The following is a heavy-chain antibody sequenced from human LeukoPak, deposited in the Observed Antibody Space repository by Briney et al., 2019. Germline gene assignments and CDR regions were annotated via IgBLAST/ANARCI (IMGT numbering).Heavy chain of an antibody. CDR1: GDSISSSSYY. CDR2: MYYSGNT. V-gene: IGHV4-39*07. J-gene: IGHJ5*02. CDR3: ARDLGVVPAWGWFDP. D-gene: IGHD2-2*01. Sequence: SETLSLTCTVSGDSISSSSYYWGWIRQPPGKGLEWIGTMYYSGNTYYNPSLKSRVTISGDTSKNQFSLNLSSVTAADTAVYYCARDLGVVPAWGWFDPWGQGTLVTVSS.